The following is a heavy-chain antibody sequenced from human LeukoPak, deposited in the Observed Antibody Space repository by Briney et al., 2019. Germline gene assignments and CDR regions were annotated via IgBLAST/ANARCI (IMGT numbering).Heavy chain of an antibody. CDR2: INPNSGGT. Sequence: ASVKVSCKASGYTFTGYYMHWVRQAPGQGLEWMGWINPNSGGTNYAQKFQGGVTMTRDTSISTAYMELSRLRSEDTAVYYCARGPLGYCSSTSCYDASLYFQHWGQGTLVTVSS. CDR1: GYTFTGYY. V-gene: IGHV1-2*02. D-gene: IGHD2-2*01. CDR3: ARGPLGYCSSTSCYDASLYFQH. J-gene: IGHJ1*01.